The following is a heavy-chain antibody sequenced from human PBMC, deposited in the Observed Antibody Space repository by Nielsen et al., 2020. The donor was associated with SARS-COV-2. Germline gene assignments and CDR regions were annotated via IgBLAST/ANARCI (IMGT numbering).Heavy chain of an antibody. Sequence: SETLSLTCAVSGATISTSTYSWSWVRQPPGGGLEWMGYISHTGNTYYSPSLDSRATISVDRSKNQFSLELTSVTAADTAVYFCARTDILSGYDRWGQGALVTVSS. D-gene: IGHD3-9*01. CDR3: ARTDILSGYDR. CDR2: ISHTGNT. CDR1: GATISTSTYS. J-gene: IGHJ5*02. V-gene: IGHV4-30-2*01.